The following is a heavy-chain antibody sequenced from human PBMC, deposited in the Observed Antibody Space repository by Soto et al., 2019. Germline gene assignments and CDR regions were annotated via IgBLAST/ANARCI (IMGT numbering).Heavy chain of an antibody. V-gene: IGHV4-61*01. J-gene: IGHJ4*02. CDR2: IYYSGST. Sequence: SETLSLTCTVSGGSVSSGSYYWSWIRQPPGKGLEWIGYIYYSGSTNYNPSLKSRVTISVDTSKNQFSLKLSSVTAADTAVYYCARVRLSSSDNYFDYWGQGTLVTVSS. D-gene: IGHD6-6*01. CDR3: ARVRLSSSDNYFDY. CDR1: GGSVSSGSYY.